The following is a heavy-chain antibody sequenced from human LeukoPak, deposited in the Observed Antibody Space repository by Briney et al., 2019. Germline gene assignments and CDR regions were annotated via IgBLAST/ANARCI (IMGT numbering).Heavy chain of an antibody. V-gene: IGHV3-30*18. CDR2: ISYDGSNK. CDR3: AKDLASTSPGYNYGLNV. J-gene: IGHJ6*04. Sequence: GRSLRLSCAASGFTFSSYGMHWVRQAPGKGLEWVAAISYDGSNKYYADSVKGRFTISRDNSRNTLYLQMNSLRAEDTAVYYCAKDLASTSPGYNYGLNVWGKGPTFTVSS. D-gene: IGHD5-24*01. CDR1: GFTFSSYG.